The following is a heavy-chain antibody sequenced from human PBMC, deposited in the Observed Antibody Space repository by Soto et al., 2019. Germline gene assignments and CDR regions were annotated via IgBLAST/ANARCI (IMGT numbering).Heavy chain of an antibody. CDR2: IYYSGST. CDR1: GGSISSYY. V-gene: IGHV4-59*08. J-gene: IGHJ4*02. D-gene: IGHD1-1*01. CDR3: ASWRGIDRHPYLDY. Sequence: SETLSLTCTVSGGSISSYYWSWIRQPPGKGLEWIGYIYYSGSTNYNPSLKSRVTISVDTSKNQFSLKLSSVTAADTAVYYCASWRGIDRHPYLDYWGQGTLVTVSS.